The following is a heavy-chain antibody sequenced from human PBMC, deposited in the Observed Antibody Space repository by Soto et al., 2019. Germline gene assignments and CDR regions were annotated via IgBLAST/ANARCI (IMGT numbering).Heavy chain of an antibody. Sequence: EVQLLESGEGLVQPGGSLRLSCAASGFTFSSYAMSWVRQAPGKGLEWVSANSGSGGSTYYADSVKGRFTISRDNSKNTLYLQMNSLRAEDTAVYYCAKAWEDIVVVVAATDDAFDIWGQGTMVTVSS. CDR1: GFTFSSYA. V-gene: IGHV3-23*01. D-gene: IGHD2-15*01. J-gene: IGHJ3*02. CDR2: NSGSGGST. CDR3: AKAWEDIVVVVAATDDAFDI.